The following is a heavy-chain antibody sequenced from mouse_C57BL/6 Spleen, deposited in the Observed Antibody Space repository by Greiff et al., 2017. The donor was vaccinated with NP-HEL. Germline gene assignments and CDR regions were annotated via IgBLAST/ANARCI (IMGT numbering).Heavy chain of an antibody. J-gene: IGHJ3*01. Sequence: EVKLVESGGDLVKPGGSLKLSCAASGFTFSSYGMSWVRQTPDKRLEWVATISSGGSYTYYPDSVKGRFTISRDNAKNTLYLQMSSLKSEDTAMYYCARREYDGFAYWGQGTLVTVAA. D-gene: IGHD2-14*01. CDR1: GFTFSSYG. CDR2: ISSGGSYT. V-gene: IGHV5-6*02. CDR3: ARREYDGFAY.